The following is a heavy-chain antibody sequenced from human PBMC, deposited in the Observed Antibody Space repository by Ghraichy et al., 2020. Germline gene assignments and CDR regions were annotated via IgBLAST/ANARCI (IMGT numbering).Heavy chain of an antibody. CDR1: GGSISSYY. CDR2: IYYSGST. Sequence: SETLSLTCTVSGGSISSYYWSWIRQPPGKGLEWIGYIYYSGSTNYNPSLKSRVTISVDTSKNQFSLKLSSVTAAYTAVYYCARDDYGDSTYYGMDVWGQGTTVTVSS. V-gene: IGHV4-59*01. CDR3: ARDDYGDSTYYGMDV. D-gene: IGHD4-17*01. J-gene: IGHJ6*02.